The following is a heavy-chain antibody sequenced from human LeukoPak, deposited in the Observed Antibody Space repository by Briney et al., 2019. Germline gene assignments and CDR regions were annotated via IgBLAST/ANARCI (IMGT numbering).Heavy chain of an antibody. J-gene: IGHJ5*02. CDR2: ISGSGGST. V-gene: IGHV3-23*01. CDR1: GFTFSSYA. CDR3: AKDGYVEEYYYDSIGYYYYFLNWFDP. D-gene: IGHD3-22*01. Sequence: GGSLRLSCAASGFTFSSYAKSWVRQAPGKRLEWVSAISGSGGSTYYADSVKGRFTISRDNSKNTLYLQMNSLRAEDTAVYYCAKDGYVEEYYYDSIGYYYYFLNWFDPWGQGTLVTVSS.